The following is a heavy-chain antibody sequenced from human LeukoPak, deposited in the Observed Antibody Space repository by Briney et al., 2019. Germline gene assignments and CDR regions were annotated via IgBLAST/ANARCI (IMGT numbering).Heavy chain of an antibody. D-gene: IGHD2-21*02. Sequence: ASVEVSCKASGYTFTGYYMHWVRQAPGQGLEWMGWINPKSGATNYAQKFQGRVTMTRDTSISTAYMELSRLRTDDTAVYYCARGLLSGDLEDDYWGQGTLVTVSS. CDR1: GYTFTGYY. CDR2: INPKSGAT. V-gene: IGHV1-2*02. CDR3: ARGLLSGDLEDDY. J-gene: IGHJ4*02.